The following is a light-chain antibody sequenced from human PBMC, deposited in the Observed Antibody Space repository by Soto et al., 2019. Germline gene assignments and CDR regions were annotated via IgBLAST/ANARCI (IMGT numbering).Light chain of an antibody. V-gene: IGKV3-20*01. CDR3: QQYGSSPRT. CDR2: DAY. Sequence: EVVLTQSPVTLSLSPGERATLSCRASQSFRGLLAWYQQKPGQAPRLLIYDAYNRATGIPPRFSGSGSGTDSTLTISSLEPEDFAVYYCQQYGSSPRTFGQGTKVDIK. J-gene: IGKJ1*01. CDR1: QSFRGL.